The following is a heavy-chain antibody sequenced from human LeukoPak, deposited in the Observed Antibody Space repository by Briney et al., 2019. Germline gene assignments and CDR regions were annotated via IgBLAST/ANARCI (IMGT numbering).Heavy chain of an antibody. CDR2: ISAYNGNT. J-gene: IGHJ4*02. CDR3: ARDLPSYYDSSGYRDY. Sequence: ASVKVSCTASGYTFTSYGISWVRQAPGQGLEWMGWISAYNGNTNYAQKLQGRVTMTTDTSTSTAYMELRSLRSDDTAVYYCARDLPSYYDSSGYRDYWGQGTLVTVSS. D-gene: IGHD3-22*01. V-gene: IGHV1-18*01. CDR1: GYTFTSYG.